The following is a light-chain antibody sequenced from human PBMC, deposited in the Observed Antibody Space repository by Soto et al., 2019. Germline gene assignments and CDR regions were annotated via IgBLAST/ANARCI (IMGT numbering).Light chain of an antibody. CDR2: GAS. Sequence: THSPGTLSLSPCEGATLSFSASQSVSSSYLAWYQQKPGQAPRLLIYGASSRATGIPARFSGSGSETEFTLTITSLQSEDFAVYYCQHYNNWPAWTFGQGTKVDIK. V-gene: IGKV3D-15*01. CDR3: QHYNNWPAWT. CDR1: QSVSSSY. J-gene: IGKJ1*01.